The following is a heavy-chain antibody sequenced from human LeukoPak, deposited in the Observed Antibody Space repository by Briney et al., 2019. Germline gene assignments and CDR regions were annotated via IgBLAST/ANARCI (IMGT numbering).Heavy chain of an antibody. J-gene: IGHJ4*02. CDR1: GFSFSPYW. CDR3: ARLFGGVTTFDY. D-gene: IGHD4-17*01. Sequence: VQPGGSLRLSCAASGFSFSPYWMSWVRQGPGKGLDWVASINPDGSGASYVDSVKGRFIISRDNAQNSLYLQMNSLSAEDTAVYYCARLFGGVTTFDYWGQGILVTVSS. V-gene: IGHV3-7*01. CDR2: INPDGSGA.